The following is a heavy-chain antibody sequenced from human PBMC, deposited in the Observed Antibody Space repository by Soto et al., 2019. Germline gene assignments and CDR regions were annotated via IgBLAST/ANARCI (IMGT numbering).Heavy chain of an antibody. D-gene: IGHD2-2*01. CDR2: IYHSGST. V-gene: IGHV4-30-2*01. CDR3: ARDLGYCISTSCYNWFDP. J-gene: IGHJ5*02. Sequence: KPSETLSLTCAVSGGSISSGGYSWSWIRQPPGKGLEWIGYIYHSGSTYYNPSLKSRVTISVDRSKNQFSLKLSSVTAADTAVYYCARDLGYCISTSCYNWFDPWGQGTLVTVSS. CDR1: GGSISSGGYS.